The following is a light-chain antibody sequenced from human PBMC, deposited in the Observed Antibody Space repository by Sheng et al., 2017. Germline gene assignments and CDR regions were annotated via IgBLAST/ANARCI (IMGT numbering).Light chain of an antibody. J-gene: IGLJ3*02. V-gene: IGLV2-14*03. Sequence: QSALTQPASVSGSPGQSITISCTGTSSDVGGYNYVSWYQQHPGKAPKLIIYDVSNRPSGISTRFSASKSGNTASLTISGLQAEDEADYYCTSYTTYSTWVFGGGTKVTVL. CDR2: DVS. CDR1: SSDVGGYNY. CDR3: TSYTTYSTWV.